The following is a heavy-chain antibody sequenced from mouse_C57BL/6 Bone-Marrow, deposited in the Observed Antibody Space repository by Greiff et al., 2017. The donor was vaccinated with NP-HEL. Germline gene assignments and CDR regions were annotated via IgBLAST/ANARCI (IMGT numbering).Heavy chain of an antibody. CDR2: INPGSGGT. Sequence: QVQLQQSGAELVRPGTSVKVSCKASGYAFTNYLIEWVKQRPGQGLEWIGVINPGSGGTNYNEKFKGKATLTADKSSSTAYMQLSSLTSEDSAVYFCARYDYGNFWFAYWGQGTLVTVSA. D-gene: IGHD2-1*01. V-gene: IGHV1-54*01. J-gene: IGHJ3*01. CDR3: ARYDYGNFWFAY. CDR1: GYAFTNYL.